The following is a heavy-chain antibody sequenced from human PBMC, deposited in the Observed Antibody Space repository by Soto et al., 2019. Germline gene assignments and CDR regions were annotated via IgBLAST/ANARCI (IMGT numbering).Heavy chain of an antibody. CDR2: IYWDDDK. V-gene: IGHV2-5*02. D-gene: IGHD6-13*01. CDR1: GFSLSTSGVG. CDR3: APTPSSGYSSSWYRANNWFDP. Sequence: QITLKESGPTLVKPTQTLTLTCTFSGFSLSTSGVGVGWIRQPPGKALEWLALIYWDDDKRYSPSLKSRLTITKHTSKNKVVLTMTNIDPVDTATYYCAPTPSSGYSSSWYRANNWFDPWGQGTLVTVSS. J-gene: IGHJ5*02.